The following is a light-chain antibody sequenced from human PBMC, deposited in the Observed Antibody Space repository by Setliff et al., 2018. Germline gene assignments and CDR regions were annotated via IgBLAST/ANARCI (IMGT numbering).Light chain of an antibody. Sequence: QSALTQPPSASGTPGQRVTISCSGSSSNIGSNTVNWYQQLPGTAPKLLIYSNNQRPSGVPDRFSGSKSGTSASLAISGPQSEDEADYYCAAWDDSLNGQVFGGGTKGTV. V-gene: IGLV1-44*01. CDR3: AAWDDSLNGQV. CDR2: SNN. CDR1: SSNIGSNT. J-gene: IGLJ3*02.